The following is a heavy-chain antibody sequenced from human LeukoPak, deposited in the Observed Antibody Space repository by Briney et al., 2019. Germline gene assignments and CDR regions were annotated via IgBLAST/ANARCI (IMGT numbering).Heavy chain of an antibody. J-gene: IGHJ4*02. D-gene: IGHD6-6*01. V-gene: IGHV5-51*01. CDR3: ARQGFTHSSDY. CDR2: IYPGDSDA. CDR1: GFSFTSYW. Sequence: GESLKISCQGSGFSFTSYWIAWVRQMPGKGLEWMGIIYPGDSDATYSPSFRGQVTISVDRSISTAYLQWSSLKASDTAMYYCARQGFTHSSDYWGQGTLVTVSS.